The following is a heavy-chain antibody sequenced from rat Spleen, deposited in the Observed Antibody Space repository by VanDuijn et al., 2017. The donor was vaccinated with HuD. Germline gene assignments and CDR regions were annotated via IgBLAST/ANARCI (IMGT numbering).Heavy chain of an antibody. V-gene: IGHV2S12*01. J-gene: IGHJ3*01. D-gene: IGHD1-6*01. CDR1: GFSLTSNG. Sequence: QVQLKESGPGLVQPSQTLSLTCTVSGFSLTSNGVSWVRQPPGKGLEWIAAILSGGNTYYNSVLRSRLSISRDTSKSQVFLKMNSLQSEDTAMYFCARWKYTTDWFAYWGQGTLVTVSS. CDR2: ILSGGNT. CDR3: ARWKYTTDWFAY.